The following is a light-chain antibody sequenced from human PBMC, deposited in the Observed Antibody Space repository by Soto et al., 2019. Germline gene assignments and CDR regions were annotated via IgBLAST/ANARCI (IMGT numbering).Light chain of an antibody. CDR2: GAS. Sequence: DIGLTRSLDSLAVSLGERAILSCGASQSVDSNYLAWYQQKPGQTPRLIIYGASGRADGIPHRFSGSGFGTDFALTIRKVESGDSAVYFCQQYGTAGWGTFGVGTRLEIK. J-gene: IGKJ5*01. CDR1: QSVDSNY. V-gene: IGKV3-20*01. CDR3: QQYGTAGWGT.